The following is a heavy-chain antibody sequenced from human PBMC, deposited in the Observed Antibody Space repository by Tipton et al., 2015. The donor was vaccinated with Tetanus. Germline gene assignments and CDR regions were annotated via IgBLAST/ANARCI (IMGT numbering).Heavy chain of an antibody. J-gene: IGHJ4*02. CDR2: ISGHSTYT. CDR1: GFNFGDFN. V-gene: IGHV3-11*06. D-gene: IGHD1-26*01. Sequence: SLRLSCQGSGFNFGDFNMNWIRQTPGKGLQWVSSISGHSTYTHYAESVRGRFSVSRDNAENSLYLQVDSLRAEDTAVYYCARMQSGSYFDLWGPGILVTVSS. CDR3: ARMQSGSYFDL.